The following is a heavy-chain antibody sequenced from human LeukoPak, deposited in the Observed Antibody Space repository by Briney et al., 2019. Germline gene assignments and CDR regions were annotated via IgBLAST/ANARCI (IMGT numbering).Heavy chain of an antibody. Sequence: ETLSLTCTVSGGSISSSSYYWGWIRQPPGKGLEWIGSIYYSGSTYYNPSLKSRVTISVDTSKNQFSLKLSSVTAADTAVYYCARLWQQLVRWGQGTLVTVSS. CDR3: ARLWQQLVR. V-gene: IGHV4-39*01. CDR2: IYYSGST. CDR1: GGSISSSSYY. D-gene: IGHD6-13*01. J-gene: IGHJ4*02.